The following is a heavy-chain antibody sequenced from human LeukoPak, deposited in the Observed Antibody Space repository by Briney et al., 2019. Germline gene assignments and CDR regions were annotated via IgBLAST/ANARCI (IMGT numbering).Heavy chain of an antibody. J-gene: IGHJ4*02. CDR1: GYTFTGYY. CDR2: INPNSGNT. D-gene: IGHD6-19*01. Sequence: GASVKVSCKASGYTFTGYYMHWVRQAPGQGLEWMGWINPNSGNTGYAQKFQGRVTITRNTSISTAYMELSSLRSEDTAVYYCARGTSYSSGEVHYWGQGTLVTVSS. CDR3: ARGTSYSSGEVHY. V-gene: IGHV1-8*03.